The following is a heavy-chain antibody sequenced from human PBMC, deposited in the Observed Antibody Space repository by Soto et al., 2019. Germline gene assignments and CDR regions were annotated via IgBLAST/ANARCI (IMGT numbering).Heavy chain of an antibody. Sequence: QVQLVQSGAEVKKPGASVKVSCKASSYTFTSYDISWVRQAPGQGLEWMGWMSTSNGNTNYAQKLQGRVTMTTDTSTSTANMELRSLRPDDTAVYFCTRDRNWVDPWGQGTLVTVS. CDR2: MSTSNGNT. CDR1: SYTFTSYD. V-gene: IGHV1-18*01. CDR3: TRDRNWVDP. J-gene: IGHJ5*02.